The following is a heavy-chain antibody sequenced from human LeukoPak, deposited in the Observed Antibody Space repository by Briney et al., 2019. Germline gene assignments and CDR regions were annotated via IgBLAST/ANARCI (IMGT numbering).Heavy chain of an antibody. CDR2: INPDSGGT. D-gene: IGHD3-16*01. CDR1: GYTFTGYY. J-gene: IGHJ4*02. Sequence: LVKVSCKASGYTFTGYYVHWVRQAPGQGREWMGWINPDSGGTKYAQKFQGRVTMTRDTAISTAYMVLSRLRSDDTAVFYCGRGIGWGPLDYWGQGTLVTVSS. CDR3: GRGIGWGPLDY. V-gene: IGHV1-2*02.